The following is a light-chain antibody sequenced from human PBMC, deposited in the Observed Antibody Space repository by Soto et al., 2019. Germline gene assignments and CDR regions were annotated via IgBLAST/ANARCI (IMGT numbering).Light chain of an antibody. CDR2: GAS. V-gene: IGKV3-15*01. Sequence: EIVMTQSPATLSVCPGERATLSCRASQSVSSNLAWYQQKPGQAPRLLIYGASTRATGIPARFSGSGSGTEFTLTISNLQSEDFAVYYCQQYTNWPETFGQGTKVEI. CDR1: QSVSSN. J-gene: IGKJ1*01. CDR3: QQYTNWPET.